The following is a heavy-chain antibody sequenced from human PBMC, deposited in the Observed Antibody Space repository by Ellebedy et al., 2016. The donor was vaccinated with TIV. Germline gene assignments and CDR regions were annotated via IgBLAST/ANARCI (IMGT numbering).Heavy chain of an antibody. CDR2: MSKDGNNK. CDR1: RFTFSIYA. Sequence: PGGSLRLSCVASRFTFSIYAMHWVRQAPGKGLEWVAVMSKDGNNKYYAESVKGRFTISRDNSKNTLYLEMNSLTIEDTAVYYCLRDAGSYDTERIKPYGMDVWGQGTTVTVSS. CDR3: LRDAGSYDTERIKPYGMDV. J-gene: IGHJ6*02. D-gene: IGHD1-26*01. V-gene: IGHV3-30*03.